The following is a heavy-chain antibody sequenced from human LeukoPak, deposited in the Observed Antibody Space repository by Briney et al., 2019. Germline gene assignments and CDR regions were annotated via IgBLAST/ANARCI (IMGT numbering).Heavy chain of an antibody. V-gene: IGHV4-39*01. CDR3: ARQSALLWFGEFPFDY. J-gene: IGHJ4*02. Sequence: SETLSLTCTVSGGSISSSSYYWGWIRQPPGKGLEWIGSIYYSGSTYYNPSLKSRVTISVDTSKNQFSLKLSSVTAADTAVYYCARQSALLWFGEFPFDYWGQGTLVTVSS. CDR2: IYYSGST. CDR1: GGSISSSSYY. D-gene: IGHD3-10*01.